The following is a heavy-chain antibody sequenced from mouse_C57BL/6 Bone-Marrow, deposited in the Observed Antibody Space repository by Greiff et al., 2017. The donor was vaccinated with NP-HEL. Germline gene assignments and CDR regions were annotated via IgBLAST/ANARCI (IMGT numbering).Heavy chain of an antibody. CDR3: ARGDGYDGDYYAMDY. CDR2: IYPGDGDT. D-gene: IGHD2-2*01. Sequence: LQESGAELVKPGASVKISCKASGYAFSSYWMNWVKQRPGKGLEWIGQIYPGDGDTNYNGKFKGKATLTADKSSSTAYMQLSSLTSEDSAVYFCARGDGYDGDYYAMDYWGQGTSVTVSS. CDR1: GYAFSSYW. J-gene: IGHJ4*01. V-gene: IGHV1-80*01.